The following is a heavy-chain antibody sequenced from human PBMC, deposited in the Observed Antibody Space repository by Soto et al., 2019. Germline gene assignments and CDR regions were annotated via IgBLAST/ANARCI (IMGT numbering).Heavy chain of an antibody. V-gene: IGHV1-2*04. CDR2: INPNSGGT. CDR1: GYTFTGYY. J-gene: IGHJ4*02. Sequence: ASVKVSCKASGYTFTGYYMHWVRQAPGQGLEWMGWINPNSGGTNYAQKFQGWVTMTRDTSISTAYMELSRLRSDDTAVYYCARGFYYDSSGYYRKYFDYWGQGTLVTVSS. D-gene: IGHD3-22*01. CDR3: ARGFYYDSSGYYRKYFDY.